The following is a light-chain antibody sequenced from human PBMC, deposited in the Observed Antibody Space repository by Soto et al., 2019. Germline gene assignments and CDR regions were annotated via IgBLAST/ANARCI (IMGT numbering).Light chain of an antibody. J-gene: IGLJ2*01. CDR2: ANN. CDR3: GTWDYSVTAFV. V-gene: IGLV1-51*01. Sequence: QSVLTQPPSASGTPGQRVTISCSGSSSNIGRNYVYWYQQLPGTAPKLLIHANNKRPSGVSDRFSGSKSGSSATLGITGLQTGDEAHYYCGTWDYSVTAFVFGGGTRSPS. CDR1: SSNIGRNY.